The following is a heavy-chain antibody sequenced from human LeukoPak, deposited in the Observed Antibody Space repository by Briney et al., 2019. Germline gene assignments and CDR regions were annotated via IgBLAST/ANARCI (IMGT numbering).Heavy chain of an antibody. CDR2: ISGYNGNT. CDR3: ARTSHESVLYWSDP. V-gene: IGHV1-18*01. Sequence: ASVKVSCKASGYTFTTYGIGWVRQAPGQGLEWMGWISGYNGNTNYAQKFQGRVTMTTNTSTSTAYMELRSLRSDDTAVYYCARTSHESVLYWSDPWGQGTLVNVSS. J-gene: IGHJ5*02. D-gene: IGHD3-16*01. CDR1: GYTFTTYG.